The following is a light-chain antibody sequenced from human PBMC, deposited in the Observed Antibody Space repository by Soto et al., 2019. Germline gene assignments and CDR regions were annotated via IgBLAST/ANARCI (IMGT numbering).Light chain of an antibody. CDR1: NSNIGSNY. V-gene: IGLV1-47*01. CDR3: AKWDDRLSGVG. CDR2: RNS. J-gene: IGLJ2*01. Sequence: QSVLTQSPSASGTPGQRVTISCSGINSNIGSNYVHWYQQFPGTAPKVLIYRNSQRPSGVPDRFSGSKSGISASLAISGLRSEDEADYFCAKWDDRLSGVGFGGGTKLTVL.